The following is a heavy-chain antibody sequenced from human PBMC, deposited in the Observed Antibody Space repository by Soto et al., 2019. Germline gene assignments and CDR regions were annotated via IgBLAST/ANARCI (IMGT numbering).Heavy chain of an antibody. Sequence: QLQLQESGPGLVKPSETLSLTRTVSGGSISSSSYYWGWIRQPPGKGLEWIGSIYYSGSTYYNPSLKSRVTISVDTSKNQFSLKLSSVTAADTAVYYCARQLEGYPIYYFDYWGQGTLVTVSS. CDR1: GGSISSSSYY. J-gene: IGHJ4*02. V-gene: IGHV4-39*01. D-gene: IGHD5-18*01. CDR3: ARQLEGYPIYYFDY. CDR2: IYYSGST.